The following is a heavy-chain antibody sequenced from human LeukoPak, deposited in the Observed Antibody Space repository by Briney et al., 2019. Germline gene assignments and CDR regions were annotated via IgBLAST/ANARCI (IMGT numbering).Heavy chain of an antibody. CDR3: ATRGGYSSSWDGDFDH. D-gene: IGHD6-13*01. Sequence: GGSLRLSCAASGFTFSDHYMTWIRQAPGKGLEWVSSISGSGTTIYYADSVKGRFTISRDNAKKSLFVHMNSLGAEDTAVYYCATRGGYSSSWDGDFDHWGQGTLVTVSS. CDR1: GFTFSDHY. J-gene: IGHJ4*02. V-gene: IGHV3-11*01. CDR2: ISGSGTTI.